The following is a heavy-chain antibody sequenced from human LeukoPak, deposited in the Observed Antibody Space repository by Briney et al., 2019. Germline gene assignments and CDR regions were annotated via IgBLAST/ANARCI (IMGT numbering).Heavy chain of an antibody. CDR1: GFTFSSYW. Sequence: GGSLRLSCAASGFTFSSYWMSWVRQAPRKGLEWVANIKQDGSEKYYVDSVKGRFTISRDNAKNSLYLQMNSLRAEDTAVYYCARDWGFWSGSTGFDYWRQGTLVTVSS. J-gene: IGHJ4*02. D-gene: IGHD3-3*01. CDR3: ARDWGFWSGSTGFDY. CDR2: IKQDGSEK. V-gene: IGHV3-7*01.